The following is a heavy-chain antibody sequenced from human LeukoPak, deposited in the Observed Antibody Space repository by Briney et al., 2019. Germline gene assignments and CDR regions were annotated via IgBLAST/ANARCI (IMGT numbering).Heavy chain of an antibody. D-gene: IGHD6-19*01. CDR3: ARNSGWLDY. CDR1: GDSDSSNSAA. Sequence: SHTLSLIYAISGDSDSSNSAAWNWIRQSPSRGLEWLGRTYYRSNRSKWYNDYAVSVKSRITINPDTSKNQCSRQLNSVTPEDTAIYYCARNSGWLDYWGQGALVTVSS. V-gene: IGHV6-1*01. CDR2: TYYRSNRSKWYN. J-gene: IGHJ4*02.